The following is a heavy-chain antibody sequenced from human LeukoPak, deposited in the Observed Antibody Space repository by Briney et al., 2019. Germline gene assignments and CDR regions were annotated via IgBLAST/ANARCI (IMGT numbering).Heavy chain of an antibody. V-gene: IGHV4-61*01. CDR1: GGSLRSGSYY. J-gene: IGHJ3*02. D-gene: IGHD4-17*01. CDR3: ARDRDYGDSGRAFDI. CDR2: IHYTGTT. Sequence: PSETLSLTCTVSGGSLRSGSYYWSWIRQPPGKGLEWIGYIHYTGTTNNSPSLKSRVTISIDTSKNQFSLKLTSVTAADTAVYYCARDRDYGDSGRAFDIWGHGTMVTVAS.